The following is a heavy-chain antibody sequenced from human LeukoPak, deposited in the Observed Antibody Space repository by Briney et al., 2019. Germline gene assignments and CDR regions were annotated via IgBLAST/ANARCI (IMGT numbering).Heavy chain of an antibody. CDR2: IASDGSST. V-gene: IGHV3-74*01. D-gene: IGHD5-18*01. Sequence: GGSLRLSCAASGFTFSSYWMNWVRQAPGKELVWVSRIASDGSSTTYADSVKGRFSISRDNAKNTLYLQMNSLRAEDTAVYHCARDLAAMVPLDYWGQGTLVTVSS. CDR3: ARDLAAMVPLDY. J-gene: IGHJ4*02. CDR1: GFTFSSYW.